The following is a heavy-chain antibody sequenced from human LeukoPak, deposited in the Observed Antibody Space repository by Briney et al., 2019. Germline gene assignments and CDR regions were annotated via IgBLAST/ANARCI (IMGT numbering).Heavy chain of an antibody. CDR3: AGTAPYYYYYMDV. J-gene: IGHJ6*03. CDR1: GGSFSGYY. CDR2: INHSGST. D-gene: IGHD1-1*01. Sequence: TSETLSLTCAVYGGSFSGYYWSWIRQPPGKGLEWIGEINHSGSTNYNPSLKSRVTISVDTSKNQFSLKLSSVTAADTAVYYCAGTAPYYYYYMDVWGKGTTVTVSS. V-gene: IGHV4-34*01.